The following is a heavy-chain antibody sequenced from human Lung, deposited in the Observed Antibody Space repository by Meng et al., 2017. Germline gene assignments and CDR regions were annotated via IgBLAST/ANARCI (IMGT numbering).Heavy chain of an antibody. J-gene: IGHJ4*02. Sequence: EGQLVESGGGLVHLGGSMRLSCAASGFTFSSYNMHWVRQTPGEGLVWVSRINTDASITTYADSVKGRFTISRDDAKNTVYLQMNSLRAEDTAVYYCARDADWVIFDHWGQGALVTVSS. CDR3: ARDADWVIFDH. CDR1: GFTFSSYN. V-gene: IGHV3-74*03. D-gene: IGHD3-9*01. CDR2: INTDASIT.